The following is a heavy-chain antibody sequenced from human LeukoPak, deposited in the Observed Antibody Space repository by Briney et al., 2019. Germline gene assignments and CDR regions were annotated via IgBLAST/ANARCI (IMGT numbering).Heavy chain of an antibody. J-gene: IGHJ4*02. CDR3: APAYIWGSFRTFNY. V-gene: IGHV4-39*01. D-gene: IGHD3-16*02. Sequence: PSETLSLTCTVSGGSISSSSYYSGWIRQPPGKWLEWVGSTTYSGTTYYNPSLKSRVTISVDTSKSQFSLKLTSVTAADTAVYYCAPAYIWGSFRTFNYWGQGTLVTVSS. CDR2: TTYSGTT. CDR1: GGSISSSSYY.